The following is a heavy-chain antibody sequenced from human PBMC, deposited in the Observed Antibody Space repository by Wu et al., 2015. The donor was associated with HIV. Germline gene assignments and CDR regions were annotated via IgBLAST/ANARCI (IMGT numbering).Heavy chain of an antibody. CDR3: ASNPHIVVVTARQDWFDP. J-gene: IGHJ5*02. V-gene: IGHV1-69*05. D-gene: IGHD2-21*02. CDR2: IIPIFGTA. CDR1: GGTFSSYA. Sequence: QVQLVQSGAEVKKPGSSVKVSCKASGGTFSSYAISWVRQAPGQGLEWMGGIIPIFGTANYAQKFQGRVTITTDESTSTAYMELSSLRSEDTAVYYCASNPHIVVVTARQDWFDPVGPGNPGPPSPQ.